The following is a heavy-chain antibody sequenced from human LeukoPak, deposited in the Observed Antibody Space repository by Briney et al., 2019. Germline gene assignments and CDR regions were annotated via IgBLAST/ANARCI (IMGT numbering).Heavy chain of an antibody. Sequence: GGSLRLSCAASGFTFSSDAMSWVRQAPGKGLEWVSAISGSGGSTYYADSVKGRFTISRDNSKNTLYLQMNSLRAEDTAVYYCAKPPWGVITSTYYFDYWGQGTLVTVSS. CDR2: ISGSGGST. V-gene: IGHV3-23*01. D-gene: IGHD3-22*01. CDR3: AKPPWGVITSTYYFDY. CDR1: GFTFSSDA. J-gene: IGHJ4*02.